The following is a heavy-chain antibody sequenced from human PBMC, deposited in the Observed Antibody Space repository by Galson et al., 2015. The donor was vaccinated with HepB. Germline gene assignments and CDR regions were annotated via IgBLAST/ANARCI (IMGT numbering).Heavy chain of an antibody. CDR2: ISYDGSNK. V-gene: IGHV3-30*18. J-gene: IGHJ3*02. CDR3: AKPGTDCSSTSCKESAFDI. CDR1: GFTFSSYG. D-gene: IGHD2-2*01. Sequence: SLRLSCAASGFTFSSYGMHWVRQAPGKGLEWVAVISYDGSNKYYADSVKGRFTISRDNSKNTLYLQMNSLRAEDTAVYYCAKPGTDCSSTSCKESAFDIWGQGTMVTVSS.